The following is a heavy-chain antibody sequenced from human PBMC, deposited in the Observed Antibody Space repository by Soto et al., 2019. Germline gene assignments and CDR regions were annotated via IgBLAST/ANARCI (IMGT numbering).Heavy chain of an antibody. CDR1: GYTFTSYG. D-gene: IGHD6-13*01. J-gene: IGHJ4*02. CDR3: ARDAGIAAAGLDFDY. CDR2: ISAYNGNT. Sequence: QVQLVQSGAEVKKPGASVKVSCKASGYTFTSYGISWVRQAPGQGLEWMGWISAYNGNTNYAQKLQGRVTMTTDTSTSTAYIELRSLRSDDTAVYYCARDAGIAAAGLDFDYWGQGTLVTVSS. V-gene: IGHV1-18*01.